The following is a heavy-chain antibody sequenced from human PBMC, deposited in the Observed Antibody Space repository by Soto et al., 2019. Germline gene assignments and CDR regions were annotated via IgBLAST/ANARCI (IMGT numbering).Heavy chain of an antibody. CDR1: GYTFTLFG. CDR2: ISAYNGNT. Sequence: QVQLAQSGAEVKKPGASVKVSCKASGYTFTLFGISWVRQAPGQGLGWMGWISAYNGNTDDAQKFQGRVTMTTDTYTSTVYMELRSLRSDDTAVYYCARVDYYDGSGYYGYWGQGTLVTVSA. D-gene: IGHD3-22*01. J-gene: IGHJ4*02. V-gene: IGHV1-18*01. CDR3: ARVDYYDGSGYYGY.